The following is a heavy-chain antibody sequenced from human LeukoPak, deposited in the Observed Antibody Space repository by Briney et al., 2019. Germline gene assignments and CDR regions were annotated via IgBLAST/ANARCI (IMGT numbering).Heavy chain of an antibody. J-gene: IGHJ3*02. Sequence: ASVKVSCKASGGTFSSYAISWVRQAPGQGLEWMGGIIPIFGTANYAQKFQGRVTITADESTSTAYMELSSLRSEDTAVYYCARDRYCSGGSCYDAFDIWGQGTMVTVSS. CDR3: ARDRYCSGGSCYDAFDI. CDR1: GGTFSSYA. CDR2: IIPIFGTA. V-gene: IGHV1-69*01. D-gene: IGHD2-15*01.